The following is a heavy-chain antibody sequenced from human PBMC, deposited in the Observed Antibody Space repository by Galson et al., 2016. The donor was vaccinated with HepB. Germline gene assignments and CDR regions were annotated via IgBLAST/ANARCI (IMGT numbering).Heavy chain of an antibody. CDR1: GFSFSSYA. Sequence: SLRLSCAASGFSFSSYAMSWARQAPGTGLEWVSTITGSGGTTYYADSVKGRFTISRDNSKNTLYLQMNSLRAEDTAKYYCAKVGTTVLTPGKYRLEYFQLWGQGTLVTVSS. CDR3: AKVGTTVLTPGKYRLEYFQL. D-gene: IGHD4-23*01. V-gene: IGHV3-23*01. J-gene: IGHJ1*01. CDR2: ITGSGGTT.